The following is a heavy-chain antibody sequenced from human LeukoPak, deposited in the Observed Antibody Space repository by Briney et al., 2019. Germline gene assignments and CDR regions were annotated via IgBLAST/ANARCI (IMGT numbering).Heavy chain of an antibody. J-gene: IGHJ4*02. Sequence: GGSLRLSCAASGFNFQDFAMHWVRQAPGKGPEWVSGISWNSGNIDYADSVKGRFTISRDNAKNSQHLQMNNLRPEDTALYYCAKGKYDFWSGYSVAFDYWGQGIPVTVSS. CDR1: GFNFQDFA. V-gene: IGHV3-9*01. CDR3: AKGKYDFWSGYSVAFDY. CDR2: ISWNSGNI. D-gene: IGHD3/OR15-3a*01.